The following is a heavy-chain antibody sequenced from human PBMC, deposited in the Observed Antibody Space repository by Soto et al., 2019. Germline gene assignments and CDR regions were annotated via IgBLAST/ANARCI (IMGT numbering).Heavy chain of an antibody. CDR1: GFTFSSYG. V-gene: IGHV3-33*01. Sequence: FLRLSCAASGFTFSSYGMHWVRQAPGKGLEWVAVIWYDGSNKYYADSVKGRFTISRDNSKNTLYLQMNSLRAEDTAVYYCARWSSSWYGYYYYGMDVWGQGTTVTVSS. J-gene: IGHJ6*02. CDR3: ARWSSSWYGYYYYGMDV. CDR2: IWYDGSNK. D-gene: IGHD6-13*01.